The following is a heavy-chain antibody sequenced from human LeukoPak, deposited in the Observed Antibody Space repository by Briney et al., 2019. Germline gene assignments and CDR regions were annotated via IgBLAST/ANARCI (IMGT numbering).Heavy chain of an antibody. CDR3: AKGHYYYYYMDV. J-gene: IGHJ6*03. Sequence: GGSLRLSCAASGFTFDDYAMHWVRQAPGKGLEWVSLITWDAGATYYADSVKGRFTISRDNNKNSLYLQMNSLRAEDTAVYYCAKGHYYYYYMDVWGKGTTVTISS. CDR2: ITWDAGAT. V-gene: IGHV3-43D*03. CDR1: GFTFDDYA.